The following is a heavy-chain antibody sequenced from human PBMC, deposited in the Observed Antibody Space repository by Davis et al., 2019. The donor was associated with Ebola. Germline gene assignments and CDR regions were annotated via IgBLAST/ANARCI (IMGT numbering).Heavy chain of an antibody. CDR3: AKDADYYGSGIDY. V-gene: IGHV3-23*01. Sequence: GESLKISCAASGFTFSSYAMSWVRQAPGKGLEWVSAISGSGGSTYYADSVKGRFTISRDNSKNTLYLQMNSLRAEDTAVYYCAKDADYYGSGIDYWGQGTLVTVSS. J-gene: IGHJ4*02. D-gene: IGHD3-10*01. CDR2: ISGSGGST. CDR1: GFTFSSYA.